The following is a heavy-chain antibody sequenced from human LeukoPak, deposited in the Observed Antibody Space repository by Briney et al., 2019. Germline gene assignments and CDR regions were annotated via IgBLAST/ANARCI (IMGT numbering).Heavy chain of an antibody. CDR3: ARRSGSYFPYFDY. D-gene: IGHD1-26*01. CDR1: GGSISSHY. CDR2: INHSGST. V-gene: IGHV4-34*01. J-gene: IGHJ4*02. Sequence: SETLSLTCTVSGGSISSHYWSWIRQPPGKGLEWIGEINHSGSTNYNPSLKSRVTISVDTSKNQFSLKLSSVAAADTAVYYCARRSGSYFPYFDYWGQGTLVTVSS.